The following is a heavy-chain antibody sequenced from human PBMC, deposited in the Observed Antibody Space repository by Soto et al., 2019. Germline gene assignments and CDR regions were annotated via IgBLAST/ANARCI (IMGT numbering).Heavy chain of an antibody. D-gene: IGHD3-3*01. CDR1: GFTVSSNY. CDR3: ARVGSLHLLEWSVFRPYYGMDV. CDR2: IYSGGST. V-gene: IGHV3-53*01. J-gene: IGHJ6*02. Sequence: HPGGSLRLSCAASGFTVSSNYMSWVRQAPGKGLEWVSVIYSGGSTYYADSVKGRFTISRDNSKNTLYLQMNSLRAEDTAVYYCARVGSLHLLEWSVFRPYYGMDVWGQGTTVTVSS.